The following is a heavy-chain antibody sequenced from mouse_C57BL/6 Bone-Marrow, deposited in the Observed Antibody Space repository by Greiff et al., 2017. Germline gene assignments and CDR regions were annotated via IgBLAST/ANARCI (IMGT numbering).Heavy chain of an antibody. CDR3: ARSPTTVALQGYFDV. V-gene: IGHV1-72*01. J-gene: IGHJ1*03. D-gene: IGHD1-1*01. CDR2: IDPNSGGT. CDR1: GYTFTSYW. Sequence: VQLQQSGAELVKPGASVKLSCKASGYTFTSYWMHWVKQRPGRGLEWIGRIDPNSGGTKYNEKFKSKATLTVDKPSSTAYMQLSSLTSEDSAVYYCARSPTTVALQGYFDVWGTGTTVTVSS.